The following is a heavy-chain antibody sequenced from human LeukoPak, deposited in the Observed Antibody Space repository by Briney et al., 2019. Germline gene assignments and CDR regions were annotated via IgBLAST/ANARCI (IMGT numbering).Heavy chain of an antibody. CDR1: GFTFDDYG. CDR3: ARRAGAYSHPYDY. CDR2: IYSGGST. J-gene: IGHJ4*02. Sequence: GGYLRLSCAASGFTFDDYGMSWLRQAPGERLEWVSFIYSGGSTYYADSVKGRFTISRDNSKNTLYLQMNSLRADDTAVYYCARRAGAYSHPYDYWGQGTLVTVSS. V-gene: IGHV3-53*01. D-gene: IGHD4/OR15-4a*01.